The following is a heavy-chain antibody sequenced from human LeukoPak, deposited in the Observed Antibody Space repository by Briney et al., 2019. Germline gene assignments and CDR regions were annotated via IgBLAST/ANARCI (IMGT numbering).Heavy chain of an antibody. CDR2: IYSDGTT. V-gene: IGHV3-66*01. Sequence: PGGSLMLACAASGFTCSSHAMSWVRQDAGEGLGWVSVIYSDGTTNYADSVKGRFTISRDISKNTLYLQMNSLTAEDTAVYYCARGRAVVSGEYYFDYWGQGALVTVSS. CDR3: ARGRAVVSGEYYFDY. CDR1: GFTCSSHA. J-gene: IGHJ4*02. D-gene: IGHD4-23*01.